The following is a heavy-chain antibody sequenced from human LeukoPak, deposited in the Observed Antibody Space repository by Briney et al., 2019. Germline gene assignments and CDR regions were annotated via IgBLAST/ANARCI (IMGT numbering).Heavy chain of an antibody. CDR2: IYYSGST. CDR3: ARGIPYYYDSRGFDY. Sequence: PSETLSLTCTVSGDSISSYYWSWIRQPPGKGLERIGFIYYSGSTSYNPSLKSRLTISVDPSKNQFSLKLSSVIAADTAVYYCARGIPYYYDSRGFDYWGQGTLVTVSS. J-gene: IGHJ4*02. CDR1: GDSISSYY. V-gene: IGHV4-59*12. D-gene: IGHD3-22*01.